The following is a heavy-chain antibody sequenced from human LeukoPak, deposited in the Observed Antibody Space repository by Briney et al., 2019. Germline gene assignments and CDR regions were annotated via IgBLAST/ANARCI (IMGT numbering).Heavy chain of an antibody. CDR2: VYYSGST. J-gene: IGHJ6*02. CDR3: ARAHQNYYYGMDV. V-gene: IGHV4-59*01. Sequence: SETLSLTCTVSGGFISTFYWSWIRQPPGKGLEWIGYVYYSGSTNYSPSLKSRVTISVDTPKNQFSLKLSSVTAADTAVYYCARAHQNYYYGMDVWGQGTTVTVPS. CDR1: GGFISTFY.